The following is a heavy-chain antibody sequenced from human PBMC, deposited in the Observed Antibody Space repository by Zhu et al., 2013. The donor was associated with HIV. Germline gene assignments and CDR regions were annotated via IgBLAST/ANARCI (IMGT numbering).Heavy chain of an antibody. D-gene: IGHD2-2*01. Sequence: QVQLVQSGAEVKKPGSSVKVSCKASGGTFSSYAISWVRQAPGQGLEWMGGIIPIFGTANYAQKFQGRVTITADKSTSTAYMELSSLRSEGTAVYYCARVSLGYCSSTSCPNWFDPWGQGNPGSPSPQ. J-gene: IGHJ5*02. CDR1: GGTFSSYA. V-gene: IGHV1-69*06. CDR3: ARVSLGYCSSTSCPNWFDP. CDR2: IIPIFGTA.